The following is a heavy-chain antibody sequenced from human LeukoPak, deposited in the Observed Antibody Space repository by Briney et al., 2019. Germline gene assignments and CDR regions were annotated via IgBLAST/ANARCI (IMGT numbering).Heavy chain of an antibody. D-gene: IGHD4-11*01. CDR2: ISGSGGST. V-gene: IGHV3-23*01. Sequence: PGGSLRLSCAASGFTFSSYAMSWVRQAPGKGLEWVSAISGSGGSTYYADSVKGRFTISRDNSKNTLSLQMNSLRAEDTALYYWPEGPPTVTKGVWDFYYRGQGTLVTVSS. J-gene: IGHJ4*02. CDR3: PEGPPTVTKGVWDFYY. CDR1: GFTFSSYA.